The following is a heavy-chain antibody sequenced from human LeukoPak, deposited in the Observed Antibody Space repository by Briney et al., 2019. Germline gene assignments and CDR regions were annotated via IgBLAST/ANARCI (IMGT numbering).Heavy chain of an antibody. CDR3: ARDPGDYDHWFDP. CDR1: GGTFSSYA. Sequence: SVKVSCKASGGTFSSYAISWMRQAPGQGLEWMGGIIPIFGTANYAQKFQGRVTITADESTSTAYMELSSLRSEDTAVYYCARDPGDYDHWFDPWGQGTLVTVSS. J-gene: IGHJ5*02. CDR2: IIPIFGTA. V-gene: IGHV1-69*13. D-gene: IGHD4-17*01.